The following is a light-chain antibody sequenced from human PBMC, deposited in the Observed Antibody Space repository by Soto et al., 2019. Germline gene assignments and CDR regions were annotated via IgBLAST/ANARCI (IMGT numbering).Light chain of an antibody. J-gene: IGKJ1*01. CDR3: QQSSNWQGT. Sequence: EILLTQSPATLSLSPGERATLSCRASQSVSTYLAWYQQKAGRPPRLLIYDASKRAPGIPARFSGSGSGTDFTLTISSLEPEDFAVYYCQQSSNWQGTFGRGTKV. CDR2: DAS. V-gene: IGKV3-11*01. CDR1: QSVSTY.